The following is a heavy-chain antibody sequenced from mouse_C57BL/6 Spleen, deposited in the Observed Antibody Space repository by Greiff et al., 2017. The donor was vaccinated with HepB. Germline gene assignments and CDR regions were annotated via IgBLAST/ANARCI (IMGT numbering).Heavy chain of an antibody. V-gene: IGHV1-55*01. CDR1: GYTFTSYW. CDR3: ARSSYDGYPRGYFDV. D-gene: IGHD2-3*01. Sequence: VQLQQPGAELVKPGASVKMSCKASGYTFTSYWITWVKQRPGQGLEWIGDIYPGSGSTNYNEKFKSKATLTVDTSSSTAYMQLSSLTSEDSAVYYCARSSYDGYPRGYFDVWGTGTTVTVSS. J-gene: IGHJ1*03. CDR2: IYPGSGST.